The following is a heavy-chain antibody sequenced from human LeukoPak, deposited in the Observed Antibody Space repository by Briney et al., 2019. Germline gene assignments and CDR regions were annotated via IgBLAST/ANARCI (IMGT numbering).Heavy chain of an antibody. CDR1: GFTFSTYA. V-gene: IGHV3-23*01. D-gene: IGHD6-13*01. J-gene: IGHJ5*02. Sequence: GGSLRLSCAASGFTFSTYAMSWVRQAPGKGLEWVSGISDGGDYTYYADSVKGRFTISRDNSKNTLYLQMNSLRAEDTAVYYCARHRRAAAGGGFDPWGQGTLVTVSS. CDR3: ARHRRAAAGGGFDP. CDR2: ISDGGDYT.